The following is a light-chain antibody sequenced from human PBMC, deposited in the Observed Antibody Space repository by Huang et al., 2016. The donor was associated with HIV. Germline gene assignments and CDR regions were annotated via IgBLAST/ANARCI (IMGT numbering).Light chain of an antibody. J-gene: IGKJ2*01. CDR2: LNS. CDR3: MQALQTPYT. CDR1: QSLLHSNGYNY. Sequence: DIVMTQSPLSLPVTPGDPASISCRSSQSLLHSNGYNYLDWYLQKPGQSPQLLIYLNSNRASGVPDRFSGSGSGTDFTLKISRVEAEDVGVYYCMQALQTPYTFGQGTKLEIK. V-gene: IGKV2-28*01.